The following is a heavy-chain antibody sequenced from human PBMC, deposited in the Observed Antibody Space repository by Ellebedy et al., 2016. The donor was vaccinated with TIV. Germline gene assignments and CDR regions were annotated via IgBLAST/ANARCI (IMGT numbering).Heavy chain of an antibody. CDR1: GGTFTSYA. J-gene: IGHJ4*02. Sequence: AASVKVSCKASGGTFTSYAVTWVRQAPGQGLEWMGGIIPIFGTANYAQKFQDRVTITADESTSTAYMELSSLRSEDTAVYYCASGLAVAGTTDYWGQGTLVTVSS. D-gene: IGHD6-13*01. CDR2: IIPIFGTA. CDR3: ASGLAVAGTTDY. V-gene: IGHV1-69*13.